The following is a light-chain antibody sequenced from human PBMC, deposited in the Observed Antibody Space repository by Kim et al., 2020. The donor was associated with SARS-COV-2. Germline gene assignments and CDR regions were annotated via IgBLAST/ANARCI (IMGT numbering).Light chain of an antibody. Sequence: QSVLTQPPSASGTPGQRVTISCSGSSSNIGSNSVNWYQQVPGTAPKLLIYSNNQRPSGVPDRFSGSKSGTSASLAISGLQSEDDADYCCAAWDDSLNGPVFGGGTKLTVL. CDR3: AAWDDSLNGPV. CDR2: SNN. J-gene: IGLJ2*01. V-gene: IGLV1-44*01. CDR1: SSNIGSNS.